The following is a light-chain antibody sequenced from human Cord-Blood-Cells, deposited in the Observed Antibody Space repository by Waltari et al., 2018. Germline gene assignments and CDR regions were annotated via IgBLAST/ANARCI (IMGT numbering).Light chain of an antibody. CDR3: CSYAGSSTPYV. J-gene: IGLJ1*01. CDR1: SSDVGSYNL. V-gene: IGLV2-23*02. Sequence: QSALTQPASVSGSPGQSITISCTGTSSDVGSYNLVSWYQQHPGKAPKLMIYEVSKRPSGVSNRFSGSKSGNTASLTISGHQAEDEADYYCCSYAGSSTPYVFGTGTKVTVL. CDR2: EVS.